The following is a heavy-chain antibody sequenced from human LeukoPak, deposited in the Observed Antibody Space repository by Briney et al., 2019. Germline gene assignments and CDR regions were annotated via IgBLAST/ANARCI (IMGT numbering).Heavy chain of an antibody. J-gene: IGHJ6*03. V-gene: IGHV3-21*01. Sequence: GGSLRLSCAAFGFTFSSYGMSWVRQAPGKGLEWVSPISGSSSYIYYADSVKGRFTISRDNAQNSLYLQMNSLRAEDTAVYYCAREHSGYDFPGRDYYYMDVWGKGTTVTVSS. CDR3: AREHSGYDFPGRDYYYMDV. CDR1: GFTFSSYG. CDR2: ISGSSSYI. D-gene: IGHD5-12*01.